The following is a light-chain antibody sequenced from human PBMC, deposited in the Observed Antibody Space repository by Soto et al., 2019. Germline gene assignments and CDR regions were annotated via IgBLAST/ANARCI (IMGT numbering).Light chain of an antibody. CDR3: QQRSSWPPIT. Sequence: EIVLTQSPATLSLSPGERATLSCRANQRINNYLAWYQQKPGQAPRLLIYDVSKRATGIPARFSGSGSGTDFTLIISSLEPEDFAVDYCQQRSSWPPITFGQGKRLEFK. CDR1: QRINNY. V-gene: IGKV3-11*01. CDR2: DVS. J-gene: IGKJ5*01.